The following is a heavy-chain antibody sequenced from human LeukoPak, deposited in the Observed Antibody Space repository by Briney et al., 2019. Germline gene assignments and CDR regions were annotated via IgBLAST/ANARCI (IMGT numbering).Heavy chain of an antibody. CDR1: GGTFTSYP. Sequence: ASVKVSCKASGGTFTSYPISWVRQAPGQGLEWMGIINPSGGSTSYAQKFQGRVTMTRDTSTSTVYMELSSLRSEDTAVYYCAREWLSSSLGYWGQGTLVTVSS. D-gene: IGHD6-13*01. J-gene: IGHJ4*02. CDR3: AREWLSSSLGY. V-gene: IGHV1-46*01. CDR2: INPSGGST.